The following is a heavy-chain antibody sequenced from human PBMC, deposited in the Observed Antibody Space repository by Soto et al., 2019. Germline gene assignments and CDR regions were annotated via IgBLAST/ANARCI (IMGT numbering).Heavy chain of an antibody. CDR1: GGSFSGYD. CDR2: INHSGST. Sequence: SETLCLTCAVYGGSFSGYDWSWIRQPPGKGLEWIGEINHSGSTNYNPSLKSRVTISVDTSKNQFSLKLSSVTAADTAVYYCARGYVVPAAILSWKLKYGMDVWGQGTTVTVSS. V-gene: IGHV4-34*01. D-gene: IGHD2-2*01. CDR3: ARGYVVPAAILSWKLKYGMDV. J-gene: IGHJ6*02.